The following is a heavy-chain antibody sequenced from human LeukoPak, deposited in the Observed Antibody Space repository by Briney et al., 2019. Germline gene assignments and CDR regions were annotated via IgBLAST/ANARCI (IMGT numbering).Heavy chain of an antibody. CDR2: IIPIFGTA. Sequence: SVKVSCKASGGTFSSYAISWVRQAPGQGLEWMGRIIPIFGTANCAQKFQGRVTITTDESTSTAYMELSSLRSEDTAVYYCARELGYWFDPWGQGTLVTVSS. CDR3: ARELGYWFDP. V-gene: IGHV1-69*05. CDR1: GGTFSSYA. D-gene: IGHD3-10*01. J-gene: IGHJ5*02.